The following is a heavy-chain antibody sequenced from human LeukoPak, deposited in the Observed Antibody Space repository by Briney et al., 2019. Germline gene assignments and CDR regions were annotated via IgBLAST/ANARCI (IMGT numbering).Heavy chain of an antibody. V-gene: IGHV3-74*01. J-gene: IGHJ4*02. D-gene: IGHD4-17*01. CDR2: IKGDGSST. Sequence: PGGSLRLSCAASGFTFSTYWMHCVRQAPGKGLVWVARIKGDGSSTIYADSVKGRFTISRDNSKNTLYLQTSSLRAEGTAVCYCARASTTVPNLLDHWGRGTLVTVSS. CDR1: GFTFSTYW. CDR3: ARASTTVPNLLDH.